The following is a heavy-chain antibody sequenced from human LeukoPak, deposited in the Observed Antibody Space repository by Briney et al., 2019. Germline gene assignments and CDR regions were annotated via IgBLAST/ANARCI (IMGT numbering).Heavy chain of an antibody. CDR3: ARDDRVRTTKCFDP. D-gene: IGHD1-7*01. CDR1: GFTFSSYS. Sequence: PGGSLRLSCAASGFTFSSYSMNWVRPAPGKGLEWVSSISSSSSYIYYADSLKGRFTISRDNAKNSLYLKMNSHREEDTGVYDCARDDRVRTTKCFDPWGQGTLVTVSS. CDR2: ISSSSSYI. J-gene: IGHJ5*02. V-gene: IGHV3-21*04.